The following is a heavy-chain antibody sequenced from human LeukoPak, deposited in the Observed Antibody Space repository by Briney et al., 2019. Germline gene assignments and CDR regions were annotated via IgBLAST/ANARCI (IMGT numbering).Heavy chain of an antibody. V-gene: IGHV3-30*18. J-gene: IGHJ4*02. Sequence: GGSLRLSCAASGFTFSSYGMRWVRQAPGKGLEWVAVISSEGRAKYYAEPVKGRFTISRDNPKNTLYLRMNGLRVEDTAVYCCAKDWGCASGAFFVNWGQGTLVTVSP. CDR1: GFTFSSYG. CDR3: AKDWGCASGAFFVN. D-gene: IGHD3-16*01. CDR2: ISSEGRAK.